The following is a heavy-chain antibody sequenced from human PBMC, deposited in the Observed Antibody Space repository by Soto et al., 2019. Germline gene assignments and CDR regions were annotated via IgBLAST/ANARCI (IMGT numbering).Heavy chain of an antibody. CDR2: INPRSGST. J-gene: IGHJ4*02. CDR3: SRSIGIAVAGTSKRYYFDY. Sequence: ASVKVSCKASGYTFTNNYIHWVRQAPGQGLEWMGVINPRSGSTRYAQKFQARLTVSMDTSTSTVYMELSSLRSEDTAVYYCSRSIGIAVAGTSKRYYFDYWGQGTLVTVSS. CDR1: GYTFTNNY. D-gene: IGHD6-19*01. V-gene: IGHV1-46*03.